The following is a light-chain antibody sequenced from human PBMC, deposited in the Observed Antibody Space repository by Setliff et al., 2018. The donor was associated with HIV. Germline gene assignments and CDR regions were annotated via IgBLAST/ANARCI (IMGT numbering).Light chain of an antibody. V-gene: IGLV4-69*01. J-gene: IGLJ2*01. CDR2: LNSDGSH. CDR1: SGHSIYA. CDR3: QTWGTATLV. Sequence: QPVLTQSPSASASLGASVKLTCTLSSGHSIYAIAWHQQQPEKGPRYLMKLNSDGSHNKGDGIPDRFPGSSSGAERYLTISSLQSEDEADYYCQTWGTATLVFGGGTKVTVL.